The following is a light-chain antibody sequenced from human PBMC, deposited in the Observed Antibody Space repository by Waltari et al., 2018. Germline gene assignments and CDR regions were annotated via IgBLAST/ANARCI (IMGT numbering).Light chain of an antibody. CDR3: NCRDISGLV. V-gene: IGLV3-19*01. J-gene: IGLJ3*02. CDR1: SLRNYY. CDR2: GNN. Sequence: SSELTQDPVVSVALGQTVRITCQGDSLRNYYASWYQQRPGQAPVLVFYGNNNRPSGIPDRFSGSSSGNTASLTIPGAQAEDEADYSCNCRDISGLVFGGGTQVTVL.